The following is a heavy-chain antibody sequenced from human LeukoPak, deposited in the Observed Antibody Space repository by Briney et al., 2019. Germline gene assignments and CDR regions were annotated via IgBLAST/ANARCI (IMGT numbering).Heavy chain of an antibody. V-gene: IGHV1-18*01. J-gene: IGHJ4*02. CDR2: ISGYNGNT. CDR3: ARSGRGTYYYFDL. CDR1: GYTFTRYG. Sequence: GSLKLSCTACGYTFTRYGISWVRQAPGQGLEWMGWISGYNGNTSYAQKLQGRVYLTADTSTSTANMELRSLRSDDTAVYYCARSGRGTYYYFDLWGQGTLVSVAS. D-gene: IGHD1-26*01.